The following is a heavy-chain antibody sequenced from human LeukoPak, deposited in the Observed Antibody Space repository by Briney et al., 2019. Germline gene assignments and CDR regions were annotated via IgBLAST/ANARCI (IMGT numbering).Heavy chain of an antibody. V-gene: IGHV3-30-3*02. Sequence: GGSLRLSCAASGFTFSTHAMHWVRQALGKGLEWVADISNDGSDTRYADSVRGRFPISRDNSKNTLFLQMNSLRAEDTAVYYCAKPRHCSTSTCASAAFDVWGQGTMVTVSS. D-gene: IGHD2-2*01. CDR1: GFTFSTHA. CDR2: ISNDGSDT. J-gene: IGHJ3*01. CDR3: AKPRHCSTSTCASAAFDV.